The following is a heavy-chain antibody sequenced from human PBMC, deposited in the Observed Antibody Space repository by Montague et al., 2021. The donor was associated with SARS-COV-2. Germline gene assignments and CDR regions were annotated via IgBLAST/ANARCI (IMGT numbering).Heavy chain of an antibody. CDR1: GVSITSYY. D-gene: IGHD2-21*01. V-gene: IGHV4-4*07. CDR3: VRDGGNCHYFDY. CDR2: IYASGST. J-gene: IGHJ4*02. Sequence: SETLSPTCSISGVSITSYYWSWVRQPAGKGLEWIGHIYASGSTNYSPSLRSRVRLSIDNPKNQFSLKLESLTAADTAVYYCVRDGGNCHYFDYWGQGTLVTVSS.